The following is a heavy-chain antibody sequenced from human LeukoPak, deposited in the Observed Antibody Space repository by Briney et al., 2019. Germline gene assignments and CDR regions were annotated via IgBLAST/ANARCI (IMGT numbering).Heavy chain of an antibody. CDR1: GYSISSGYY. CDR2: IYHSGST. V-gene: IGHV4-38-2*02. Sequence: SETLSLTCTVSGYSISSGYYWGWIRQPPGKGLEWIGSIYHSGSTYYNPSLKSRVTISVDTSKNQFSLKLRSVTAADTAVYYCARVCAVRGHYYYYYMDVWGKGTTVTIPS. CDR3: ARVCAVRGHYYYYYMDV. D-gene: IGHD3-10*01. J-gene: IGHJ6*03.